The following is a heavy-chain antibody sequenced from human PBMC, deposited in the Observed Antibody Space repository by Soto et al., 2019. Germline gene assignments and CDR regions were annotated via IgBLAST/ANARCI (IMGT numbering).Heavy chain of an antibody. D-gene: IGHD3-10*01. J-gene: IGHJ5*02. CDR1: GYTFTDYY. Sequence: ASVKVSCKASGYTFTDYYIHWVRQAPGQGLEWMGWIDPNNGNTKYAQKVQGRVTMTTDTSTSTAYMELRSLRSDDTAVYYCARGVGSGSYYNQYNWFDPWGQGTLVTVSS. CDR3: ARGVGSGSYYNQYNWFDP. CDR2: IDPNNGNT. V-gene: IGHV1-18*04.